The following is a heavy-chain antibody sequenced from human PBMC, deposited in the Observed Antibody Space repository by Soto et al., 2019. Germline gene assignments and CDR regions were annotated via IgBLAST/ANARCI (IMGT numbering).Heavy chain of an antibody. CDR3: VSQRTTVPTQAYFDY. J-gene: IGHJ4*02. Sequence: PSETLSLTCTVSGGSVTKSSYYWVWIRQSPGKGLEWIGSVYYRGRSYSKSSVKSRVTISVDTSKNRFSLSLNSVTASDTAVYFCVSQRTTVPTQAYFDYWGPGALVTVSS. CDR1: GGSVTKSSYY. D-gene: IGHD4-17*01. V-gene: IGHV4-39*01. CDR2: VYYRGRS.